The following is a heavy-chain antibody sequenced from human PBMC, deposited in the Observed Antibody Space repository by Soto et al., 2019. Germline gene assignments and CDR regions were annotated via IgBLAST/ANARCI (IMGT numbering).Heavy chain of an antibody. CDR3: ARESSSPNYFYYGMDV. CDR2: VIPKASQP. J-gene: IGHJ6*02. V-gene: IGHV1-69*01. D-gene: IGHD6-6*01. CDR1: GGTFSSYA. Sequence: QVQLVQSGAEVKKPGSSVTVSCTASGGTFSSYAVSWVRQAPGQGLEWMGVVIPKASQPKYAQKFQGRVTITADYSTAYMEVRSLRADDTAVYYCARESSSPNYFYYGMDVWGHGTTVIVSS.